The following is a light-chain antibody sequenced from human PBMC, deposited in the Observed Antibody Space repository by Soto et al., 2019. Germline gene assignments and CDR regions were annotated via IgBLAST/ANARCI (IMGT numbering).Light chain of an antibody. V-gene: IGKV3-20*01. Sequence: IVFTQSPGTLSLSPGERATLSCRASQSVSSYLAWYQQKPGQAPRLLIYGASNRATGIPDRFSGSGSGTDFTLTISRLEPEDFAVYYCQQYGSSGTFGQGTKVDIK. CDR2: GAS. CDR3: QQYGSSGT. J-gene: IGKJ1*01. CDR1: QSVSSY.